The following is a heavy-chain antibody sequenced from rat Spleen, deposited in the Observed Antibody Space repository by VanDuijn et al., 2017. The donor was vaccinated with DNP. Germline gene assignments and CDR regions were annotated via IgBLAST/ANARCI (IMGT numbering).Heavy chain of an antibody. J-gene: IGHJ1*01. CDR2: ISFDSSRT. CDR1: GFTFSDYA. CDR3: ARHYYSGDWYFDF. D-gene: IGHD1-1*01. V-gene: IGHV5-17*01. Sequence: EVQLVESGGGLVQPGRSLKLSCAASGFTFSDYAMAWVRQAPKKGLEWVTTISFDSSRTYYRDSVKGRFTLSRDNAKSTLYRQMGSLRSEDTANNNCARHYYSGDWYFDFWGPGTMVTVSS.